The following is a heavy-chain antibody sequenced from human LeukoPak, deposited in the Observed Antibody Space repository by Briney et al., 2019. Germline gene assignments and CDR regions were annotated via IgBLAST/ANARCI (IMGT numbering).Heavy chain of an antibody. J-gene: IGHJ4*02. V-gene: IGHV3-53*01. CDR2: IYSGGST. Sequence: GGSLRLSCAASGFTARSNYMSWVRQAPGKGLEWVSVIYSGGSTYYADSVKGRFTISRDNSKNTLYLQLNSLRGEDTAVYYCASQTTVKYYFDYWGQGTLVTVSS. D-gene: IGHD4-17*01. CDR1: GFTARSNY. CDR3: ASQTTVKYYFDY.